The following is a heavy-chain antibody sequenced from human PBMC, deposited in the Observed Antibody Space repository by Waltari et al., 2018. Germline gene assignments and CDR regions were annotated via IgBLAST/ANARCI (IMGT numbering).Heavy chain of an antibody. D-gene: IGHD5-18*01. Sequence: EVQLVESGGGLVQPGRSLRLSCAASGFTFDDYAMHWVRQAPGKGLEWVSGISWNSGSIGYADSVKGRFTISRDNSKNTLYLQMNSLRAEDTAVYYCAKDVYSYGSHFDYWGQGTLVTVSS. CDR3: AKDVYSYGSHFDY. V-gene: IGHV3-9*01. J-gene: IGHJ4*02. CDR1: GFTFDDYA. CDR2: ISWNSGSI.